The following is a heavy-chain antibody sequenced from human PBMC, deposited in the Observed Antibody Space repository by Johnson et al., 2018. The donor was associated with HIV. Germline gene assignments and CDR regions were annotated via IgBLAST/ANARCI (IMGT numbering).Heavy chain of an antibody. CDR1: GFTFRSYS. CDR2: TPYDGTNK. D-gene: IGHD7-27*01. V-gene: IGHV3-30-3*01. Sequence: QVQLVESGGGVVQSGRSLRLSCAASGFTFRSYSMHWVRQAPGKGLEWVAVTPYDGTNKNYADSVKGRFTISRDNSKSTLYLQMNSLRAEDTAVCYCAIGWDWGSLGAFDIWGQGTMVTVSS. J-gene: IGHJ3*02. CDR3: AIGWDWGSLGAFDI.